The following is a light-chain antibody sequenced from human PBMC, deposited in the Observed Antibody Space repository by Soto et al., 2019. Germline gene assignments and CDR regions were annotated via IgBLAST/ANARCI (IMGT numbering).Light chain of an antibody. CDR1: QDIRKY. J-gene: IGKJ5*01. Sequence: IQMTQSPSSLSASVGDRVTITCQASQDIRKYLNWYQQKKGKAPKILIYDASTLETGVPSRFSGSGSGTDCTFPISRLQPEDFETYYCQQYDNLPIIFGQGTRLEIK. V-gene: IGKV1-33*01. CDR2: DAS. CDR3: QQYDNLPII.